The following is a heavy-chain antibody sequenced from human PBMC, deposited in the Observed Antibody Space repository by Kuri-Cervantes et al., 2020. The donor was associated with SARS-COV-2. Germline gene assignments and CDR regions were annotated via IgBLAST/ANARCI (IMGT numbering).Heavy chain of an antibody. V-gene: IGHV3-9*01. D-gene: IGHD6-13*01. CDR3: ARVAPPGQQLVHNSGYNWFDP. CDR1: GFTFDDYA. J-gene: IGHJ5*02. Sequence: GGSLRLSCAASGFTFDDYAMHWVRQAPGKGLEWVSGISWNSGSIGYADSVKGRFTISRDNAKNSLYLQMNSLRAEDTAVYYCARVAPPGQQLVHNSGYNWFDPWGQGTLVTVSS. CDR2: ISWNSGSI.